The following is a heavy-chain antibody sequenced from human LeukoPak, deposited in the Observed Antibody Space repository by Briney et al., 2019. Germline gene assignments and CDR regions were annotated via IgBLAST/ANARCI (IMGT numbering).Heavy chain of an antibody. D-gene: IGHD2-2*01. CDR3: ARDGWRYCSSTSCYLTPYNWFDP. J-gene: IGHJ5*02. CDR2: INPDSGAT. Sequence: ASVKVSCKASEYTFSGYYMHWVRQAPGQGFEWMGWINPDSGATNYAQKFQGRVTMTRDTSISTAYMELSRLRSDDTAVYYCARDGWRYCSSTSCYLTPYNWFDPWGQGTLVTVSS. CDR1: EYTFSGYY. V-gene: IGHV1-2*02.